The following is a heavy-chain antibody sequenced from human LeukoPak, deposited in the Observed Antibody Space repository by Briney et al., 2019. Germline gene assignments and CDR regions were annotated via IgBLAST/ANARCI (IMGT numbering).Heavy chain of an antibody. V-gene: IGHV4-4*07. Sequence: TSETLSLTCTVSGGSITGYYWNWIRQPAGQGLEWLGRVYSSGVGNYNPSLTSRVTISVDTSKNQFSLKLSSVTAADTAVYYCARPADYDILTGYRYWGQGTLVTVSS. CDR2: VYSSGVG. CDR1: GGSITGYY. J-gene: IGHJ4*02. D-gene: IGHD3-9*01. CDR3: ARPADYDILTGYRY.